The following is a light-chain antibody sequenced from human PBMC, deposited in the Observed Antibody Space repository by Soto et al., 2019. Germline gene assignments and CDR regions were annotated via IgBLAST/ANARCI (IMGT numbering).Light chain of an antibody. V-gene: IGKV1-39*01. CDR2: GAS. Sequence: DIQMTQSPSSLSASVEDRVTITCLASQSISNYLNWYQQKPGRAPKLLIYGASSLQSGVPSRFSGSGSGTDFTLTISSLRPEDFAIYYCQESYSVSRIFGGGTRVEMK. CDR1: QSISNY. CDR3: QESYSVSRI. J-gene: IGKJ4*01.